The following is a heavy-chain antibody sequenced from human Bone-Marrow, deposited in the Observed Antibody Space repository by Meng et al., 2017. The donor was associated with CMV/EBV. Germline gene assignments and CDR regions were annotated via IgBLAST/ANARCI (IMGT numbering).Heavy chain of an antibody. J-gene: IGHJ6*02. CDR3: ARGGFLGYGMDV. D-gene: IGHD3-3*01. Sequence: GESLKISCAASGFTVSSNYMSWVRQAPGKGLEWVSVIYSGGSTYYADSVKGRFTISRDNSKNTLYLQMNSLRAEDTAVYYCARGGFLGYGMDVWGQGTTVTVSS. CDR1: GFTVSSNY. V-gene: IGHV3-66*02. CDR2: IYSGGST.